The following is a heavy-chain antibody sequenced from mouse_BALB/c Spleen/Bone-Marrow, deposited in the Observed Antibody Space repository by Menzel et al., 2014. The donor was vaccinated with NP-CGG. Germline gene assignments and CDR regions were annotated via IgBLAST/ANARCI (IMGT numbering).Heavy chain of an antibody. Sequence: VQLQQSGAELVKPGASVKLSCTASGFNIKDTYMHWVKQRPEQXXEWIGRIDPANGTTKYDPKFQGKATITADTSPNTAYRQLSSLTSEDTAVDYCARYYYGYYFDYWGQGTTLTVSS. CDR3: ARYYYGYYFDY. CDR1: GFNIKDTY. J-gene: IGHJ2*01. D-gene: IGHD1-2*01. V-gene: IGHV14-3*02. CDR2: IDPANGTT.